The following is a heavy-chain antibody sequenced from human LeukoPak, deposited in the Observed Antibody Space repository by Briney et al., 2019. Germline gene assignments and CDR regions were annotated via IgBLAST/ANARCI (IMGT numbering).Heavy chain of an antibody. CDR1: GYSFSSYW. CDR2: IYPADSDT. D-gene: IGHD3-22*01. Sequence: GESLKISCKGSGYSFSSYWIGWVRQMPGKGLEWMGIIYPADSDTRYSPSFQGQVTISADKSVSTAYLQWSSLKASDTAIYYCAVGRYYDSSGRMWPSFDYWAQGTLVTVSS. CDR3: AVGRYYDSSGRMWPSFDY. J-gene: IGHJ4*02. V-gene: IGHV5-51*01.